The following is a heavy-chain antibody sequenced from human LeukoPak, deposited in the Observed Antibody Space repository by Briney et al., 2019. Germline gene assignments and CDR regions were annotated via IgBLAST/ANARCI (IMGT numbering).Heavy chain of an antibody. CDR3: ARERRDGYKNFDY. CDR1: GGSFSGYY. V-gene: IGHV4-34*01. D-gene: IGHD5-24*01. J-gene: IGHJ4*02. CDR2: INHSGST. Sequence: PSETLSLTCAVYGGSFSGYYWSWIRQPPGKGLEWIGEINHSGSTNYNPSLKSRVTISVDTSKNQLSLKLSSVTAADTAVYYCARERRDGYKNFDYWGQGTLVTVSS.